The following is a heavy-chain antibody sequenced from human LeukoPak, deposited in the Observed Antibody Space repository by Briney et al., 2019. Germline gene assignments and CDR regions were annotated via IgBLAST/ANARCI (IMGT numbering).Heavy chain of an antibody. V-gene: IGHV1-46*01. J-gene: IGHJ4*02. CDR3: VVLSEPHWLATNPRTYYFDY. Sequence: ASVKVSCKASGYTFTSYYMHWVRQAPGQGLEWMGIINPSGGSTSYAQKFQGRVTMTRDTSTSTVYMELSSLRSEDTAVYYCVVLSEPHWLATNPRTYYFDYWGQGTLVTVSS. CDR1: GYTFTSYY. D-gene: IGHD5-12*01. CDR2: INPSGGST.